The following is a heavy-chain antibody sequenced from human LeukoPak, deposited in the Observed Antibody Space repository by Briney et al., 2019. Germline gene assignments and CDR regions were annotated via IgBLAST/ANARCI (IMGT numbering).Heavy chain of an antibody. CDR3: ARGDSDPRFYYYYGMDV. D-gene: IGHD2-21*01. V-gene: IGHV1-18*01. J-gene: IGHJ6*02. Sequence: ASVKVSCKASGYSFSSYGISWVRQAPGQGLEWMGWISAHNGNTNYAQKLQGRVTMTTEISTSTAYMELRSLRSDDTAVYYCARGDSDPRFYYYYGMDVWGQGTTVTVSS. CDR2: ISAHNGNT. CDR1: GYSFSSYG.